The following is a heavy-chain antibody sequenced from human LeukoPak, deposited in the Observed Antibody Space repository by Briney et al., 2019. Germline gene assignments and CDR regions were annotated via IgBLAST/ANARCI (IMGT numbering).Heavy chain of an antibody. J-gene: IGHJ4*02. CDR1: GFTFSSYS. V-gene: IGHV3-21*01. CDR2: ISSSSSYI. D-gene: IGHD3-10*01. Sequence: GGSLRLSCAASGFTFSSYSMNWVRQAPGKGLEWVSSISSSSSYIYYADSVKGRFTISRDNAKNSLYLQMNSLRAEDTAVYYCARGLGRQSYGSNYWGQGTLVTVSS. CDR3: ARGLGRQSYGSNY.